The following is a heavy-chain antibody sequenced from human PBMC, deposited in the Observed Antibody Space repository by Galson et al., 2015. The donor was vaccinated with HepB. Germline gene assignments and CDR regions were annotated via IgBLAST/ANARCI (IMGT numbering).Heavy chain of an antibody. J-gene: IGHJ4*02. D-gene: IGHD2-2*01. CDR3: ARDRGYCSSASCLRNHFDY. Sequence: SLRLSCAASGFTFSTYAMHWVRQIPGKGLEWVAIISYDASNKYYADSVKGRFTISRDNSKNTLYLQMNSLRAEDTAVYYCARDRGYCSSASCLRNHFDYWGQGTLVTVSS. CDR1: GFTFSTYA. CDR2: ISYDASNK. V-gene: IGHV3-30-3*01.